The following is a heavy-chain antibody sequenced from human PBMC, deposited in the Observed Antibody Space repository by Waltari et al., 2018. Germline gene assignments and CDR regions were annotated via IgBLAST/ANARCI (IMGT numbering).Heavy chain of an antibody. CDR1: GGSISSGSYY. V-gene: IGHV4-61*02. CDR3: ARDIAVVMRHYYYYAMDV. Sequence: QVQLQESGPGLVKPSQTLSLTCTVSGGSISSGSYYWNWIRQPAGTGLEWIGRIISRGRTNYNPSLQSRVTRTLDTAKNQLSLKLSFVAAADTAVYYCARDIAVVMRHYYYYAMDVWGHGTTVTVSS. D-gene: IGHD6-19*01. CDR2: IISRGRT. J-gene: IGHJ6*02.